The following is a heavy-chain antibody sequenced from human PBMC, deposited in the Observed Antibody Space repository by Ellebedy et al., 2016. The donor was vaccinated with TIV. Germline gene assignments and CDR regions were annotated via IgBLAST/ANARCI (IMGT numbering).Heavy chain of an antibody. D-gene: IGHD2-2*01. Sequence: GGSLRLSCAASGFTFSSHGMHWVRQAPGKGLEWVAVIWYDGSNDLYGDSVKGRFTISRDNSKNTLYLQMNSLRVEDTAVYYCARGVIPAAPFDYWGQGTLVTVSS. CDR3: ARGVIPAAPFDY. CDR1: GFTFSSHG. CDR2: IWYDGSND. J-gene: IGHJ4*02. V-gene: IGHV3-33*01.